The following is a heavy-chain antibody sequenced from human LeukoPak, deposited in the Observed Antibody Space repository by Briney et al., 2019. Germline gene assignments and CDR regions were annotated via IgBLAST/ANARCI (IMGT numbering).Heavy chain of an antibody. J-gene: IGHJ4*02. CDR1: GYTFTSYD. CDR3: ARDQTYYDILTGYYAEYYFDY. D-gene: IGHD3-9*01. V-gene: IGHV1-8*01. CDR2: MNPNNGNT. Sequence: ASVKVSCKASGYTFTSYDINWVRQAAGQGLEWMGWMNPNNGNTGYAQKFQGRVTMTRNTSISTDYMELSSLRSDDTAVYYCARDQTYYDILTGYYAEYYFDYWGQGTLVTVSS.